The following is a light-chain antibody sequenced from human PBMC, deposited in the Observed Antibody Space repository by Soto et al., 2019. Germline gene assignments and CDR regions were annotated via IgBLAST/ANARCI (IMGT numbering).Light chain of an antibody. CDR3: QQYDDVPYT. CDR2: DAD. V-gene: IGKV1-33*01. CDR1: HDISNY. J-gene: IGKJ2*01. Sequence: DIQMTQSPSSLSASVGDRITITCQASHDISNYLNWYQQKPGKAPKLLIYDADNLEVGVTARFRGSGSGTHFTFTISSLQPEDIATYYCQQYDDVPYTFGQGTTVDIK.